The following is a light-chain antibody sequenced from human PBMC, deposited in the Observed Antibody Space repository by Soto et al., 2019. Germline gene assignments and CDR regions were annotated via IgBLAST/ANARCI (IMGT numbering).Light chain of an antibody. Sequence: EIVLTQSPDTLSLSPGERATLSCRASQTADPFYLAWYQQKTGQPPRLLIYSTSRRSAGIPDRFSGSGSGTDFTLTISRLEPEDFGVYYCHEYDTAPPLYTFGQGTKLQMK. CDR3: HEYDTAPPLYT. CDR1: QTADPFY. CDR2: STS. J-gene: IGKJ2*01. V-gene: IGKV3-20*01.